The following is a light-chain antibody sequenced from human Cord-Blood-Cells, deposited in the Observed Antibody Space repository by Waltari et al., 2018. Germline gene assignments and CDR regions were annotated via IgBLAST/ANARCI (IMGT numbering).Light chain of an antibody. CDR2: GKN. J-gene: IGLJ3*02. Sequence: SSELTQDPAVSVALGQTVRITCQGDSLRSYYASWYQQKPGQAPVLVIYGKNNRPSGIPDRFSGSSSGNTASLTITGAQAEDEADYDCNSRDSSGNHWVFGRGTKLTVL. V-gene: IGLV3-19*01. CDR1: SLRSYY. CDR3: NSRDSSGNHWV.